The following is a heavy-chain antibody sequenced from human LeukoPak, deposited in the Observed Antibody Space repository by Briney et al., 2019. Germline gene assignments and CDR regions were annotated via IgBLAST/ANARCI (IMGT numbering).Heavy chain of an antibody. V-gene: IGHV3-30*03. J-gene: IGHJ3*02. CDR3: ARDLEDSSPFGAFDM. D-gene: IGHD3-22*01. Sequence: PGGSLRLSCAASGFTFSNAWMSWVRQAPGKGLEWVAVISYDGSKEYYGDSVKGRFTISRDNSKNTLYLQMNSLRAEDTAVYYCARDLEDSSPFGAFDMWGQGTMVTVS. CDR2: ISYDGSKE. CDR1: GFTFSNAW.